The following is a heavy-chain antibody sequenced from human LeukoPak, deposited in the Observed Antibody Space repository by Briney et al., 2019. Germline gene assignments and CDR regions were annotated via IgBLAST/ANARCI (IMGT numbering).Heavy chain of an antibody. CDR2: ISSGSGTI. D-gene: IGHD4/OR15-4a*01. V-gene: IGHV3-48*03. Sequence: GGSLRLSCAASGFTFKTFEMDWVRQAPGRGLEWVSYISSGSGTIYYADSVKGRFTISGDNAKNSLYLQMDSLRAEDTAVYYCARHPNLNDYGVSSPSYWGQGTLVTVSS. CDR3: ARHPNLNDYGVSSPSY. J-gene: IGHJ4*02. CDR1: GFTFKTFE.